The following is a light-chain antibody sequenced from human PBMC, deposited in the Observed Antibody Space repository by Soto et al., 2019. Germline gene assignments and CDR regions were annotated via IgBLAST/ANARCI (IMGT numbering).Light chain of an antibody. CDR2: STS. CDR3: LLYHRGAYVV. J-gene: IGLJ2*01. Sequence: QTVVTQEPSLTVSPGGTVTLTCASSTGAVTSGYYPNRFQQKPGQVPRALIYSTSNKHSWTPTRFSGSLLGGKAALTLSVVHPDYADEYYCLLYHRGAYVVFGGGTNLTVL. CDR1: TGAVTSGYY. V-gene: IGLV7-43*01.